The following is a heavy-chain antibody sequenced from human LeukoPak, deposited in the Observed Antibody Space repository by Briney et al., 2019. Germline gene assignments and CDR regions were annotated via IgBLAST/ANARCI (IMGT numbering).Heavy chain of an antibody. CDR2: IYYSGST. CDR1: GGSISSYY. J-gene: IGHJ3*02. Sequence: PSETLSLTCTVSGGSISSYYWSWIRQPPGKGLEWIGYIYYSGSTNYNPSLKSRVTISVDTSKNQFSLKLSSVTAADTAVYYCARHQTRGARDDAFDIWGQGTMVTVSS. CDR3: ARHQTRGARDDAFDI. V-gene: IGHV4-59*08.